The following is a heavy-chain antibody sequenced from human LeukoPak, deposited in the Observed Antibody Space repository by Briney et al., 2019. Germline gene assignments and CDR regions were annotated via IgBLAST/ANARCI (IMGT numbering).Heavy chain of an antibody. CDR1: GYTFTSYG. Sequence: GASVKVSCKASGYTFTSYGTSWVRQAPGQGLEWMGWISAYNGNTNYAQKLQGRVTMTTDTSTSTAYMELRSLRSGDTAVYYCARAGSYGLRPYYYGMDVWGQGTTVTVSS. J-gene: IGHJ6*02. D-gene: IGHD5-18*01. CDR2: ISAYNGNT. CDR3: ARAGSYGLRPYYYGMDV. V-gene: IGHV1-18*01.